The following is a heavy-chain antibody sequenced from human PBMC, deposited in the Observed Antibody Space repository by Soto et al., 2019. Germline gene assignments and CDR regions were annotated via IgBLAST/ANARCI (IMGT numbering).Heavy chain of an antibody. J-gene: IGHJ3*02. CDR1: GFTFDDYG. Sequence: EVQLVESGGGVVRPGGSLRLSCAASGFTFDDYGMSWVRQAPGKGLEWVSGINWNGGSTGYADSVKGRFTISRDNAKKSLYLQMNSLRAEDTALYHCARDIIAAADPLDAFDIWGQGTMVTVSS. CDR3: ARDIIAAADPLDAFDI. CDR2: INWNGGST. D-gene: IGHD6-13*01. V-gene: IGHV3-20*01.